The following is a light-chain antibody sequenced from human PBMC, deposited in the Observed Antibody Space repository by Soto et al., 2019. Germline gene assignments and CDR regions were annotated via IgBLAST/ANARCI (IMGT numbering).Light chain of an antibody. J-gene: IGKJ4*01. Sequence: DIQMTQSPSSLSASVGDRVTITCRASQSISSYLNWYQQKPGKAPNLLIYAASSLQSGVTSRFSGSGSGTDFTLTISTLQPEDIATYYCQQSHSAPLTFGGGTTVEIK. V-gene: IGKV1-39*01. CDR2: AAS. CDR3: QQSHSAPLT. CDR1: QSISSY.